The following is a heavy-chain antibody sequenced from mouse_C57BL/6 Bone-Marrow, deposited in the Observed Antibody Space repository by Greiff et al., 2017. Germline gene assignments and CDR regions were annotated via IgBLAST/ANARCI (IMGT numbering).Heavy chain of an antibody. D-gene: IGHD2-10*02. CDR2: IYPGRGST. J-gene: IGHJ2*01. Sequence: QVQLQQPGAELVKPGASVKMSCKASGYTFTSSWITWVKQRPGRGLEGIGDIYPGRGSTNYNEKFKSKATLTVDTSASTAYMQLSSLTSEDSAVSYCAREGVWEYYFAYWGQGTTLTVSS. V-gene: IGHV1-55*01. CDR1: GYTFTSSW. CDR3: AREGVWEYYFAY.